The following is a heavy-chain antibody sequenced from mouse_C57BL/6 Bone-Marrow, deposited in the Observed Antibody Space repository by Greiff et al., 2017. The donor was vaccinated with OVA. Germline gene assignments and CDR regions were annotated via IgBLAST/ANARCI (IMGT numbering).Heavy chain of an antibody. D-gene: IGHD2-3*01. V-gene: IGHV1-61*01. J-gene: IGHJ2*01. Sequence: VQLQQPGAELVRPGSSVKLSCKASGYTFTSYWMDWVKQRPGQGLEWIGNIYPSDSETHYNQKFKDKATLTVDKSSSTAYMQLSSLTSEDSAVYYCATWDGYIDYWGQGTTLTVSS. CDR3: ATWDGYIDY. CDR2: IYPSDSET. CDR1: GYTFTSYW.